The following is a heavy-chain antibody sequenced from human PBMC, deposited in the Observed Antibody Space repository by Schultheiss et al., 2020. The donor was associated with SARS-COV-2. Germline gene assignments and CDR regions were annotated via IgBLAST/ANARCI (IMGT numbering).Heavy chain of an antibody. V-gene: IGHV4-39*01. CDR1: GASISSCGYY. CDR3: ASGSDIVVEVVNA. D-gene: IGHD2-15*01. Sequence: SETLSLTCTVSGASISSCGYYWGWIRQSPGKGLEWIVNMYYTANTYYNPPLKIRVTISAYKSKNQFSLNLRTVTATDTAVYYCASGSDIVVEVVNAWGQGTMVTVSS. J-gene: IGHJ1*01. CDR2: MYYTANT.